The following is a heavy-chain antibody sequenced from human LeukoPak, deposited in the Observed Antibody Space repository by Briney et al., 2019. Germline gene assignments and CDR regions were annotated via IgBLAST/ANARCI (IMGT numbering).Heavy chain of an antibody. J-gene: IGHJ4*02. V-gene: IGHV6-1*01. CDR2: TYHRSKWYN. CDR1: VDSVSGNSAG. D-gene: IGHD3-10*01. CDR3: ASLGSGSPLHDY. Sequence: SQTLSLSCVISVDSVSGNSAGSDSVRQSPSSCLQWLGRTYHRSKWYNDYAVSVKSRITINPDTSKNQFSLQLNSVTPDDTAVYYCASLGSGSPLHDYWGQGTLVTVSS.